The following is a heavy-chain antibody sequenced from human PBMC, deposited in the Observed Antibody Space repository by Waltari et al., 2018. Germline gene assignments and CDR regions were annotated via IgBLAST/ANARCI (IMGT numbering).Heavy chain of an antibody. CDR1: GFTFSPCG. Sequence: EVKLVESGGGLVTPGGSLRLSCAASGFTFSPCGMTWVRQAPGKGLEWVAGISSSFKTNYRDSVKGRFSISRDNAKNAVYLIMNSLRAEDAAVYYCARDGREWSRDYWGQGTLVTVSS. CDR2: ISSSFKT. D-gene: IGHD2-8*01. CDR3: ARDGREWSRDY. V-gene: IGHV3-21*02. J-gene: IGHJ4*02.